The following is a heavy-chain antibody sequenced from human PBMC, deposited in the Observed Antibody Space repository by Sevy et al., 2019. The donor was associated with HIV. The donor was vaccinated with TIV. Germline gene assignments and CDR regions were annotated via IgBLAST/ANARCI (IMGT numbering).Heavy chain of an antibody. CDR2: FDPEDGET. J-gene: IGHJ4*02. CDR3: ATPSLNYYDSSGYWVYFDY. CDR1: GYTLTELS. Sequence: ASVMVSCKVSGYTLTELSMHWVRQAPGKGLAWMGGFDPEDGETIYAQKFQGRVTMTEDTSTDTAYMELSSLRSEDTAVYYCATPSLNYYDSSGYWVYFDYWGQGTLVTVSS. D-gene: IGHD3-22*01. V-gene: IGHV1-24*01.